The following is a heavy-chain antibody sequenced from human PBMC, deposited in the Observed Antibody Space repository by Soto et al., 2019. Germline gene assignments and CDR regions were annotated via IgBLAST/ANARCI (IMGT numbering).Heavy chain of an antibody. CDR2: IYYSGST. J-gene: IGHJ4*02. Sequence: SETLSLTCTVSGGSISSNNYYWGWIRQPPGKGLEWIGSIYYSGSTYYNPSLKSRVTISVDTSKNQFSLKLSSVTAADTAVYYCARRGSGSYSDYWGQGTLVTVSS. D-gene: IGHD1-26*01. CDR1: GGSISSNNYY. V-gene: IGHV4-39*01. CDR3: ARRGSGSYSDY.